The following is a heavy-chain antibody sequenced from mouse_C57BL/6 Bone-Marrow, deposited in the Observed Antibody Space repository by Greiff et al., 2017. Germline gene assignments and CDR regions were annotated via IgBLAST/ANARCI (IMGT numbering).Heavy chain of an antibody. J-gene: IGHJ4*01. V-gene: IGHV1-64*01. Sequence: QVHVKQPGAELVKPGASVKLSCKASGYTFTSYWMHWVKQRPGQGLEWIGMIHPNRGSTNYNEKFKSKATLTVDKSASTAYMQLSSLTSEDSAVYYCARWVCWGQGTSVTVSS. CDR1: GYTFTSYW. CDR2: IHPNRGST. CDR3: ARWVC.